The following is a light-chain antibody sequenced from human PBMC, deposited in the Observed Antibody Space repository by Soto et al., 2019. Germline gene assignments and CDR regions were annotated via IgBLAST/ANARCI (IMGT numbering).Light chain of an antibody. CDR3: QQLNSYLWT. V-gene: IGKV1-9*01. Sequence: IQLTQSPSSLSASVGDRVTITCRASQDISSYLAWYQQRPGKAPKLLIYAASTLQRGAPSRFSGSGSGTDFTLTISCLQPEDFATYYCQQLNSYLWTFGQGTKVEIK. J-gene: IGKJ1*01. CDR1: QDISSY. CDR2: AAS.